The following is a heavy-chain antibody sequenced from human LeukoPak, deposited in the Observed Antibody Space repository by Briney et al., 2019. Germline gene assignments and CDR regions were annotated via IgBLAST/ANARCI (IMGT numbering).Heavy chain of an antibody. V-gene: IGHV1-18*01. CDR2: ISAYSGKT. CDR1: GYTFPSYG. D-gene: IGHD6-13*01. CDR3: ARVYYSRSYDYWYFDL. Sequence: ASVKVSCKASGYTFPSYGINWVRQAPGQGLEWMGWISAYSGKTNYAQKLQGRLTMTTDTSTSTAYMELRSLRSDDTAVYYCARVYYSRSYDYWYFDLWGRGTLVTVSS. J-gene: IGHJ2*01.